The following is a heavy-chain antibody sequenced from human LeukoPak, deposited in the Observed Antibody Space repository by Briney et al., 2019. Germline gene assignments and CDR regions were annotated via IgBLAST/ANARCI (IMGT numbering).Heavy chain of an antibody. V-gene: IGHV3-30-3*01. J-gene: IGHJ4*02. Sequence: PGGSLRLSCAASGFTFSSYAMHWVRQAPGKGLEWVAVISYDGSNKYYADSVKGRFTISRDNSKNTLYLQMNSLRAEDTAVYYCAGGTPLYYDFWSGYPYGLDYWGQGTLVTVSS. CDR1: GFTFSSYA. D-gene: IGHD3-3*01. CDR3: AGGTPLYYDFWSGYPYGLDY. CDR2: ISYDGSNK.